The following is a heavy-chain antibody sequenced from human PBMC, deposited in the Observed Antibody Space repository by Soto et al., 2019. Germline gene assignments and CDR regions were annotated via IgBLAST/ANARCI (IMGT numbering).Heavy chain of an antibody. Sequence: QVQLVQSGAEVKKPGSSVKVSCKASGGTFSSYAISWVRQAPGQGLEWMGGIIPIFGTANYAQKFQGRVTITADESTSTAYMGLSSLRSEDTAVYYCARYGSGSYYNWPEIPYGMDVWGQGTTVTVSS. D-gene: IGHD3-10*01. CDR3: ARYGSGSYYNWPEIPYGMDV. CDR2: IIPIFGTA. V-gene: IGHV1-69*01. J-gene: IGHJ6*02. CDR1: GGTFSSYA.